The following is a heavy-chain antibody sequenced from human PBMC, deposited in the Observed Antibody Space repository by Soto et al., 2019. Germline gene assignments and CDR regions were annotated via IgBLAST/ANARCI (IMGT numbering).Heavy chain of an antibody. CDR1: GFTFSSYA. Sequence: PGGSLRLSCAASGFTFSSYAMHWVRQAPGKGLEWVAVISYDGSNKYYADSVKGRFTISRDNSKNTLYLQMNSLRAEDTAVYYCARVGEWELLRRQGAEYFQHWGQGTLVTVS. CDR2: ISYDGSNK. D-gene: IGHD1-26*01. CDR3: ARVGEWELLRRQGAEYFQH. J-gene: IGHJ1*01. V-gene: IGHV3-30-3*01.